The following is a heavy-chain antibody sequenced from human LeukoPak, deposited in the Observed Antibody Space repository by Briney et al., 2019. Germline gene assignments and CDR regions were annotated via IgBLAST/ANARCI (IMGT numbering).Heavy chain of an antibody. CDR1: GFTFSSYS. Sequence: GGSLRLSCAASGFTFSSYSMHWVPQAPGKGRGGGAVISYDGSNKYYADSVKGRFTISRDNSKNTLYLQMNSLRAEDTAVYYCARDRKKFGSGSYYSDYWGQGTLVTVSS. V-gene: IGHV3-30*03. D-gene: IGHD3-10*01. CDR2: ISYDGSNK. CDR3: ARDRKKFGSGSYYSDY. J-gene: IGHJ4*02.